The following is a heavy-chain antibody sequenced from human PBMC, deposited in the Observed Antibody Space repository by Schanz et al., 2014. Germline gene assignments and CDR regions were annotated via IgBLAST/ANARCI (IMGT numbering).Heavy chain of an antibody. CDR3: ASKGLTTDAFDI. D-gene: IGHD2-8*01. J-gene: IGHJ3*02. Sequence: QVQLQESGPGLVKPSDTLSLTCAVSGYSINTSDWWGWIRQPPGKGLEWIGYIYYSGSTYYNPSLKSLATMSVDTSKNHFSLKLRSVTAVDTAVYYCASKGLTTDAFDIWGQGTMVTVSS. V-gene: IGHV4-28*07. CDR1: GYSINTSDW. CDR2: IYYSGST.